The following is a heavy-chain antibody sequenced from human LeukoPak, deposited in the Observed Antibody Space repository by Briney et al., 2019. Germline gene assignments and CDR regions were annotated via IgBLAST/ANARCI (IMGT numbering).Heavy chain of an antibody. CDR3: ARGNKGYYYGSGSATYYYYMDV. CDR2: IVVGSGNT. J-gene: IGHJ6*03. D-gene: IGHD3-10*01. CDR1: GFTFTSSA. Sequence: SVKVSCKASGFTFTSSAMQWVRQARGQRLEWIGWIVVGSGNTNYAQKFQERVTITRDMSTSTAYMELSSLRSDDTAVYYCARGNKGYYYGSGSATYYYYMDVWGKGTTVTISS. V-gene: IGHV1-58*02.